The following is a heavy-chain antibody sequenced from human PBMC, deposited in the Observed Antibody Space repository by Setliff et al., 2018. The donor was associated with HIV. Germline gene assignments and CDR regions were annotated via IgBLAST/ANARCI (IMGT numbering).Heavy chain of an antibody. D-gene: IGHD1-1*01. V-gene: IGHV3-7*03. J-gene: IGHJ6*03. CDR1: RFSFTTSW. CDR2: INQDGNRK. CDR3: ARRFWTVHMDV. Sequence: PGGSLRLSCAASRFSFTTSWMTWVRQAPGKGLEWIANINQDGNRKYHAGSVWGRFTISRDNAKNSLYLPMNSLRAEDTAVYYCARRFWTVHMDVWGKGTTVTVSS.